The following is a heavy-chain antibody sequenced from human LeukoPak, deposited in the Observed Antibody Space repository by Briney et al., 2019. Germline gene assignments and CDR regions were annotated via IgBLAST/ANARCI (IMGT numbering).Heavy chain of an antibody. CDR3: AREGTSGTHLNWFDP. D-gene: IGHD1-1*01. CDR1: GGSISSYY. Sequence: PSETLSLTCTVSGGSISSYYWSWIRQPPGKGLEWVGHIYGSGSTNYNPSLKSRVTLSVDTSKNQFSLKLSSVTAADTAVYYCAREGTSGTHLNWFDPWGQGTLVTVSS. J-gene: IGHJ5*02. V-gene: IGHV4-59*01. CDR2: IYGSGST.